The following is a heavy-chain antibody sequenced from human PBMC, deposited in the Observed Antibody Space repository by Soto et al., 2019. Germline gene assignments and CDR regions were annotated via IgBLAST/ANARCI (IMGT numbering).Heavy chain of an antibody. D-gene: IGHD2-2*01. CDR3: ARHDCISTSCYYYYYYGMDV. V-gene: IGHV1-69*13. CDR2: IIPIFGTA. Sequence: SVKVSCKASGYTFTSYDISWVRQAPGQGLEWMGGIIPIFGTANYAQKFQGRVTITADESTSTAYMELSSLRSEDTAVYYCARHDCISTSCYYYYYYGMDVWGQ. CDR1: GYTFTSYD. J-gene: IGHJ6*02.